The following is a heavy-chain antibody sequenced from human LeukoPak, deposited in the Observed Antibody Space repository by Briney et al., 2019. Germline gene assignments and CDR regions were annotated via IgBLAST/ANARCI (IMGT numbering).Heavy chain of an antibody. CDR3: ARRSTMIVVVPDAFDI. D-gene: IGHD3-22*01. CDR1: GGSISSYY. V-gene: IGHV4-59*01. J-gene: IGHJ3*02. CDR2: IYYSGST. Sequence: SETLSLTCTVSGGSISSYYWSWIRQPPGEGLEWIGYIYYSGSTNYNPSLKSRVTISVDTSKNQFSLKLSSVTAADTAVYYCARRSTMIVVVPDAFDIWGQGTMVTVSS.